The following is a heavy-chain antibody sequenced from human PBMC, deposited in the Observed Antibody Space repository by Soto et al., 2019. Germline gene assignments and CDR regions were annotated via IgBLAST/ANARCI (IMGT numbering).Heavy chain of an antibody. CDR3: ARAIFGVVHDYYYGMDV. D-gene: IGHD3-3*01. Sequence: QVQLVQSGAEVKKPGSSVKVSCKASGGTFSSYAISWVRQAPGQGLEWMGGIIPIFGTANYAQKFQGRVTITADESTSTAYMELSSLRSEDTAVYYCARAIFGVVHDYYYGMDVWGQGTTVTVSS. CDR1: GGTFSSYA. V-gene: IGHV1-69*12. J-gene: IGHJ6*02. CDR2: IIPIFGTA.